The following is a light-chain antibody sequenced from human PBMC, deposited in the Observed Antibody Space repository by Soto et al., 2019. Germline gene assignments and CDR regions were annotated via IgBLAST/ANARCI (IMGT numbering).Light chain of an antibody. CDR3: SSYTRSSTLEV. V-gene: IGLV2-14*01. CDR2: DVS. J-gene: IGLJ1*01. CDR1: SSDVGGYNY. Sequence: QSALTQPASVSGPPGQSITISCTGTSSDVGGYNYVSWYQQHPGKAPKLMIYDVSNRPSGVSNRFSGSKSGNTASLTISGLQAEDEADYYCSSYTRSSTLEVFGTGTKLTVL.